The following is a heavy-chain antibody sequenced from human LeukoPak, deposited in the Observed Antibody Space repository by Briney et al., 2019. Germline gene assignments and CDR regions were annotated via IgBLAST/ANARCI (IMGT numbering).Heavy chain of an antibody. CDR1: GGFFSGYY. Sequence: SETLSLTCAVYGGFFSGYYWSWIRQPPEKGLEWIGDIIHSGSTNYNPSLKSRVTISVDTSKNHFSLKLSSVTVADTAIYYCARLLYSGNYEGDYWGQGTLVTVSS. CDR3: ARLLYSGNYEGDY. J-gene: IGHJ4*02. D-gene: IGHD5-12*01. V-gene: IGHV4-34*12. CDR2: IIHSGST.